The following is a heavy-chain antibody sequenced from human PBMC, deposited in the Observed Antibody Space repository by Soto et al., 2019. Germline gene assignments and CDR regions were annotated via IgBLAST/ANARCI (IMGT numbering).Heavy chain of an antibody. CDR1: GFTVSSNY. J-gene: IGHJ4*02. CDR3: ARVAVAGTDFDY. CDR2: IYSGGST. Sequence: GGSLRLSCAASGFTVSSNYMSWVRQAPGKGLEWVSVIYSGGSTYYADSVKGQFTISRDNSKNTLYLQMNSLRAEDTAVYYCARVAVAGTDFDYWGQGTLVTVSS. D-gene: IGHD6-19*01. V-gene: IGHV3-53*01.